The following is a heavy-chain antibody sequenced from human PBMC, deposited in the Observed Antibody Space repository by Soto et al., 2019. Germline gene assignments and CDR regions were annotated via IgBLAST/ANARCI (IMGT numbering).Heavy chain of an antibody. Sequence: QVQLQESGPGLVKPSETLSLTCTVSGGSISSYYWSWIRQPPGKGLEWIGYIYYSGSTNYNPSLKSRVTISVDTTKNQFSLKLSSETAADTAVYYCARRYGGHFDYWGQGTLVTVSS. D-gene: IGHD4-17*01. CDR1: GGSISSYY. J-gene: IGHJ4*02. V-gene: IGHV4-59*08. CDR3: ARRYGGHFDY. CDR2: IYYSGST.